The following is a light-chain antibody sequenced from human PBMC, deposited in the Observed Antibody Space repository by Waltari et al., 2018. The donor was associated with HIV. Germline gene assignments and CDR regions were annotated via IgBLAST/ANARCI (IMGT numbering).Light chain of an antibody. V-gene: IGLV2-23*02. Sequence: QSALTQPASVSGSPGQSITISCTGTSSDVGSYNLVSWYQQHPGKVPKLMIYEVSKRPSGVSYRFSGSKSGDTASLTISGLQAEDESDYYCCSYAGSSTLIFGGCTKGTVL. J-gene: IGLJ2*01. CDR2: EVS. CDR1: SSDVGSYNL. CDR3: CSYAGSSTLI.